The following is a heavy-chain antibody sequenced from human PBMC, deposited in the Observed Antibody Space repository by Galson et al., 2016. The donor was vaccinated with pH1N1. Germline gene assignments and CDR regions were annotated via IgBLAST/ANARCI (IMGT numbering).Heavy chain of an antibody. Sequence: SVKVSCKASGYTFTSYDINWVRQATGQGLERMGWMNPNSGNTGSAQKFQGRVTMTRNSSITTAYMELSSLRFEDTAVYYCAGDQGELVGYQWFDPWGQGTLVTVSS. V-gene: IGHV1-8*01. D-gene: IGHD1-26*01. CDR2: MNPNSGNT. CDR1: GYTFTSYD. J-gene: IGHJ5*02. CDR3: AGDQGELVGYQWFDP.